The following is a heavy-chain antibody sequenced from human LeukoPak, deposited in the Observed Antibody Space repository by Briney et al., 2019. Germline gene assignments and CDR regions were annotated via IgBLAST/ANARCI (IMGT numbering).Heavy chain of an antibody. CDR3: ARRRQLAFDY. CDR1: GGSISGYF. V-gene: IGHV4-34*01. D-gene: IGHD6-13*01. Sequence: PSETLSLTCAVSGGSISGYFWTWIRQSPGKGLEWIGEIHHNGNTSYNPSLKSRVTISVDTSKNQFSLRLSSVTAADTAVYYCARRRQLAFDYWGQGTLVTVSS. J-gene: IGHJ4*02. CDR2: IHHNGNT.